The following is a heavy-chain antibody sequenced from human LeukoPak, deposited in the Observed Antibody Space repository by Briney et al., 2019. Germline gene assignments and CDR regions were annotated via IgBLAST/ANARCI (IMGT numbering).Heavy chain of an antibody. Sequence: GGSLRLSCAASGFTFSSYSMNWARQAPGKGLEWVSSISSSSSYIYYADSVKGRFTISRDNAKNSLYLQMNSLRAEDTAVYYCARVEGYCSSTSCYYYGMDVWGQGTTVTVSS. J-gene: IGHJ6*02. V-gene: IGHV3-21*01. CDR3: ARVEGYCSSTSCYYYGMDV. CDR1: GFTFSSYS. D-gene: IGHD2-2*01. CDR2: ISSSSSYI.